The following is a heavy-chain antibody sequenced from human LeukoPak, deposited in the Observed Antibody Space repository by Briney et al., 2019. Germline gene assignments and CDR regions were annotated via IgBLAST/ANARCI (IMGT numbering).Heavy chain of an antibody. J-gene: IGHJ3*02. D-gene: IGHD3-22*01. CDR2: FDPEDGET. V-gene: IGHV1-24*01. Sequence: ASVTVSCKVSGYTLTELSMHWVRQAPGKGLEWMGGFDPEDGETIYAQKFQGRVTMTEDTSTGTAYMELSSLRSKDTAVYYCATGPLYYYDSSPSYDIWGQGTMVTVSS. CDR1: GYTLTELS. CDR3: ATGPLYYYDSSPSYDI.